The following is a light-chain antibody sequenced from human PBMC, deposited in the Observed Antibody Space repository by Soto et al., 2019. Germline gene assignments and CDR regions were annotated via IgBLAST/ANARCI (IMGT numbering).Light chain of an antibody. V-gene: IGKV3-15*01. CDR2: GAS. CDR3: QQYNNWPLT. CDR1: QSVSSN. Sequence: EIVMTQSPGTLSVSPGERATLSCRTSQSVSSNLAWYQQKPGQAPRLLIYGASTRATGIPARFSGSGSGTEFTLTISSLQSEDFAGYYCQQYNNWPLTFGGGIKVEIK. J-gene: IGKJ4*01.